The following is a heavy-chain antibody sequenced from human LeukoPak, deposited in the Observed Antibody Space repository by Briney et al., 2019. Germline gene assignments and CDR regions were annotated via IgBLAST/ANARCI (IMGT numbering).Heavy chain of an antibody. V-gene: IGHV3-21*01. CDR1: GFTFSSYS. D-gene: IGHD5-12*01. Sequence: GGSLRLSCAASGFTFSSYSMNWVRQAPGKGLEWVSSISSSSSYIYYADSVKGRFTISRDNAKNSLYLQMNSLRAEDTAVYYCARDPRGCSGYGYFDYWGQGTLVTVSS. J-gene: IGHJ4*02. CDR3: ARDPRGCSGYGYFDY. CDR2: ISSSSSYI.